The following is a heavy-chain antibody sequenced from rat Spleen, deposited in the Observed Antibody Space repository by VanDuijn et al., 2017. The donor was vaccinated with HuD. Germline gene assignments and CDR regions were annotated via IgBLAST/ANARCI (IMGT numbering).Heavy chain of an antibody. J-gene: IGHJ3*01. D-gene: IGHD1-4*01. CDR1: GFTFSSFA. Sequence: EVQLVESGGGLVQPGRSLKLSCSASGFTFSSFAMAWVRQAPKKGLEWVATITSGGNNTYYPDSVKGRFPISRDSAKSTLFLQMDSLRSEDTATDYGTNAGPGISWFAYWGQGTLVSVSS. CDR3: TNAGPGISWFAY. V-gene: IGHV5-25*01. CDR2: ITSGGNNT.